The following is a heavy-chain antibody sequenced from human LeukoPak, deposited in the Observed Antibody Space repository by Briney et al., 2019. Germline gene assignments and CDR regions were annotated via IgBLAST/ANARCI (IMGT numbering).Heavy chain of an antibody. D-gene: IGHD6-19*01. CDR2: IKQDGSEK. J-gene: IGHJ6*03. V-gene: IGHV3-7*01. CDR1: GFTFSSYW. CDR3: AREGSDWNYYYYMDA. Sequence: GRSLRLSCAASGFTFSSYWMTWVRQAPGKGLEWVANIKQDGSEKYYVDSVKGRFTISRDNAKNSLYLQMNSLRAEDTAVYYCAREGSDWNYYYYMDAWGKGTTVTISS.